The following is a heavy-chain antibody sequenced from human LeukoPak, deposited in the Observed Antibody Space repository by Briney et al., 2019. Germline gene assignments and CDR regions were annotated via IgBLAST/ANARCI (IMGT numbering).Heavy chain of an antibody. D-gene: IGHD6-19*01. CDR1: SDSISTYD. CDR3: ARHSPSGWYFFDF. CDR2: IFTSGSA. J-gene: IGHJ4*02. Sequence: SETLSLTCSVSSDSISTYDWSWIRQPAGKGLEWLGQIFTSGSATYNSSLKSRLTMSVDKSKNQVSLKLISVTAADTAIYYRARHSPSGWYFFDFWGRGTLVTVSS. V-gene: IGHV4-4*07.